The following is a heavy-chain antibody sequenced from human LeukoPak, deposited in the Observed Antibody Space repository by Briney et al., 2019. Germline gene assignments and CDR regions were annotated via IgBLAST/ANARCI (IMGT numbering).Heavy chain of an antibody. J-gene: IGHJ4*02. V-gene: IGHV1-2*02. D-gene: IGHD2-2*01. CDR1: GYTFTGYY. Sequence: ASVKVPCKASGYTFTGYYMHWVRQAPGQGLEWMGWINPNSGGTNYAQKFQGRVTMTRDTSISTAYMELSRLRSDDTAVYYCARDREGYCSSTSCPNSDYWGQGTLVTVSS. CDR3: ARDREGYCSSTSCPNSDY. CDR2: INPNSGGT.